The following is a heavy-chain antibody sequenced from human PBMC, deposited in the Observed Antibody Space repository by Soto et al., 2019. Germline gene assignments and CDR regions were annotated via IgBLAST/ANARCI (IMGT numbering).Heavy chain of an antibody. J-gene: IGHJ5*02. V-gene: IGHV3-9*01. Sequence: GGSLRLSCEGFGFNFEDYAMHWIRQAPGKGLEWVSGINWNGGITGYADSVKGRFTVSRDNANNSLHLEMSSLKTEDTALYYCARGRGALTVVSNWFDPWCQGTLVTVSS. D-gene: IGHD2-15*01. CDR1: GFNFEDYA. CDR2: INWNGGIT. CDR3: ARGRGALTVVSNWFDP.